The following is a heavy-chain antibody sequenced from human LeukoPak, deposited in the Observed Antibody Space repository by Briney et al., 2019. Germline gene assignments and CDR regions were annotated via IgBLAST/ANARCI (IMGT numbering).Heavy chain of an antibody. D-gene: IGHD4-17*01. V-gene: IGHV3-66*01. Sequence: GGSLRLSCAPSRFTLTSNYMSWVRHAPGKGLEWVSVINSVGTTYYTAPVQCRFSISRDNPKNPLYLQSNILRAEDSAVYYCVKAGCVYGDYETDYWGQGTLVSVSS. CDR1: RFTLTSNY. CDR2: INSVGTT. CDR3: VKAGCVYGDYETDY. J-gene: IGHJ4*02.